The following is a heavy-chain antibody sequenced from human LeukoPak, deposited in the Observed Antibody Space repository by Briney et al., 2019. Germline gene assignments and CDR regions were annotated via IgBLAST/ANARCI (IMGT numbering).Heavy chain of an antibody. CDR3: ARGSTMVRGVIRWFDP. Sequence: SETLSLTCTVSGGSISSYYWSWIRQPPGKGLEWIGCIYYSGSTNYNPSLKSRVTISVDTSKNQFSLKLSSVTAADTAVYYCARGSTMVRGVIRWFDPWGQGTLVTVSS. CDR2: IYYSGST. J-gene: IGHJ5*02. V-gene: IGHV4-59*01. D-gene: IGHD3-10*01. CDR1: GGSISSYY.